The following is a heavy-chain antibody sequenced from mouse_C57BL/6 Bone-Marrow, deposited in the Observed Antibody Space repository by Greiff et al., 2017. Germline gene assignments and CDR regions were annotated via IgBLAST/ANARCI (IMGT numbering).Heavy chain of an antibody. V-gene: IGHV14-4*01. Sequence: EVQLQESGAELVRPGASVKLSCTASGFNIKDDYMHWVKQRPEQGLEWIGWIDPENGDTEYASKFQGKATITADTSSNTAYLQLSSLTSEDTAVYYCTRGSTGFAYWGQGTLVTVSA. CDR1: GFNIKDDY. CDR2: IDPENGDT. CDR3: TRGSTGFAY. D-gene: IGHD2-1*01. J-gene: IGHJ3*01.